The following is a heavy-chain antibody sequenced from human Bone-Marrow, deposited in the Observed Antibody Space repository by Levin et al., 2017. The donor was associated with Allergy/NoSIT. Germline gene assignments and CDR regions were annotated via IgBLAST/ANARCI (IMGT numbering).Heavy chain of an antibody. J-gene: IGHJ6*03. CDR1: GYTFTNFA. CDR3: ARGRDYYYYMDV. Sequence: VASVKVSCKASGYTFTNFAIGWVRQAPGQGPEWMGWISAYNGNTIYAQRLQGRVTMTTDTSTTTVYMELRSLRSDDTAVYYCARGRDYYYYMDVWGKGTTVTVSS. V-gene: IGHV1-18*01. CDR2: ISAYNGNT.